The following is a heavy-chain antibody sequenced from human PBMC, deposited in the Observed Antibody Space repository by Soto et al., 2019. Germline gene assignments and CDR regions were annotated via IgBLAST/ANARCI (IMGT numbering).Heavy chain of an antibody. J-gene: IGHJ5*02. CDR1: GVSISNSNW. Sequence: SGALVPTCAVSGVSISNSNWWSWVRQPPGKGVEGIGEIYQSGSTNYNPSLKSRVTIAVDKSKNQFSRKLSSVTAADTAVYYCARDGGRSSWDLDENWFDRWGQGTLVTVSS. CDR3: ARDGGRSSWDLDENWFDR. D-gene: IGHD6-13*01. CDR2: IYQSGST. V-gene: IGHV4-4*02.